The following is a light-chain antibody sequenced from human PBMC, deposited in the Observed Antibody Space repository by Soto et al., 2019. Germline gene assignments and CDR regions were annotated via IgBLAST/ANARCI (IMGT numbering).Light chain of an antibody. CDR1: QSISNS. J-gene: IGKJ4*02. Sequence: ETVLTQSPATLSLSPGERATLSCRASQSISNSLAWYQHKPGQAPRLLIYDASKKATGIPARFSGSGSGTDFTHTISSLDPEDFAVYYCQQRSNWPLFCGETEVEIE. V-gene: IGKV3-11*01. CDR2: DAS. CDR3: QQRSNWPL.